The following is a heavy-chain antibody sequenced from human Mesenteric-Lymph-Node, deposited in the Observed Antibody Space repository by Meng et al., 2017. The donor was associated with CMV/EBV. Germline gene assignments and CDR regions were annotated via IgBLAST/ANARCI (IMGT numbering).Heavy chain of an antibody. J-gene: IGHJ2*01. Sequence: GSLRLSCTVSGGSISSSSYYWGWIRQPPGKGLEWIGSIYYSGSTYYNPSLKSRVTISVDTSKNQFSLKLSSVTAADTAVYYCARDIAARFGYFDLWGRGTLVTVSS. CDR1: GGSISSSSYY. CDR2: IYYSGST. CDR3: ARDIAARFGYFDL. V-gene: IGHV4-39*07. D-gene: IGHD6-6*01.